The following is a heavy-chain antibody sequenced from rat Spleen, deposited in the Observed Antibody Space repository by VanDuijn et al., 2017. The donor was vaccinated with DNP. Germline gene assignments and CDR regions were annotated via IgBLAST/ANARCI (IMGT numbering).Heavy chain of an antibody. CDR1: GFTFSDYN. CDR3: ARHGAPPDY. Sequence: EVQLVQSGGGLVQPGRSLKLSCAASGFTFSDYNLAWVRQAPKKGLEWVATISYDGGNVDYRDSVKGRFTISRDNAKSTLYLQMDSLRSEDTATYYCARHGAPPDYWGQGVMVTVSS. D-gene: IGHD3-1*01. J-gene: IGHJ2*01. CDR2: ISYDGGNV. V-gene: IGHV5-7*01.